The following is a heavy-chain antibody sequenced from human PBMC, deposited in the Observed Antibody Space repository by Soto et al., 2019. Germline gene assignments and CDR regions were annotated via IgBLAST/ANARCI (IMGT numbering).Heavy chain of an antibody. J-gene: IGHJ4*02. CDR1: GGSFSYFY. Sequence: QVQLQQWGAGLLKSSETLSLTCAVYGGSFSYFYWSWVRQPPGKGLEWIGEINRSGSTNYNPSLKSRVTITIRTSKTQFSLKLTSVTAADTAVYYCARGGGNPASTNDYWGQGILVTVSS. CDR2: INRSGST. D-gene: IGHD3-16*01. CDR3: ARGGGNPASTNDY. V-gene: IGHV4-34*01.